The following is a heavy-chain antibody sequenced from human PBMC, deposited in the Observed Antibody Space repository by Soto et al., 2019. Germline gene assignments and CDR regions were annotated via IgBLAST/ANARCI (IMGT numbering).Heavy chain of an antibody. D-gene: IGHD6-19*01. Sequence: EVQLLESGGGLVQPGGSLRLSCAASGFTFSSYAMSWVRQAPGKGLEWVSAISGSGGSTYYADSGKGRFTISRDNSKNTLDLQMNSLRAEDTAVYYCAKDVYSSGWPYYYYYMDVWGKGTTVTVSS. CDR1: GFTFSSYA. CDR2: ISGSGGST. V-gene: IGHV3-23*01. CDR3: AKDVYSSGWPYYYYYMDV. J-gene: IGHJ6*03.